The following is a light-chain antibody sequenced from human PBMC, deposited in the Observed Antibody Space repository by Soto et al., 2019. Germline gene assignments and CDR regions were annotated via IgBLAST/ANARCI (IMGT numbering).Light chain of an antibody. V-gene: IGKV3-20*01. CDR3: QQYGSSSIT. J-gene: IGKJ5*01. CDR2: GAY. Sequence: ETVLTQSPGTLSWSPGESATLACRASQSVSSSYLAWYQQKPGQAARLLIYGAYSRATGITDRFSGSGSGTDFTLTISRLEPEDFAVYYCQQYGSSSITFGPGTRLEIK. CDR1: QSVSSSY.